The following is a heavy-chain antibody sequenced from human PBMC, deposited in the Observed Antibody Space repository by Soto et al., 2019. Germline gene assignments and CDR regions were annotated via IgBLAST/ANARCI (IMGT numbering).Heavy chain of an antibody. Sequence: PSETLSLTCTVSGGSISSGGYYWSWIRQHPGTGLEWIGHISYSGSTYYNTSLKSRVTISVDTSKNQFSLKLNSVTAADTAVYYCASRHSSPYFDYWGQGTLVTVSS. CDR2: ISYSGST. J-gene: IGHJ4*02. CDR3: ASRHSSPYFDY. CDR1: GGSISSGGYY. V-gene: IGHV4-30-4*01. D-gene: IGHD6-13*01.